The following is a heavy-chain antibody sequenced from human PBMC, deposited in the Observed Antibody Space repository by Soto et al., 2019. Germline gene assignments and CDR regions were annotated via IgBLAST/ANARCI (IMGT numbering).Heavy chain of an antibody. CDR3: ARAPSIAIRDYEMDV. J-gene: IGHJ6*02. Sequence: ASVKVSCKASGYSFTSNEINWVRQATGQGLEWMGWMNPNSGNTGYAQKFQGRVTMTRDTSISTAYMELSSLRSDDTAVYFCARAPSIAIRDYEMDVWGQ. CDR2: MNPNSGNT. CDR1: GYSFTSNE. D-gene: IGHD6-6*01. V-gene: IGHV1-8*01.